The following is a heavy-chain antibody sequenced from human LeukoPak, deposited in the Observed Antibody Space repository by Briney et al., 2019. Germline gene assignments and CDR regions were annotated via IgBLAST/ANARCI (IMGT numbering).Heavy chain of an antibody. Sequence: ASVKVSCKASGGTFSSYAISWVRQAPGQGLEWMGGIIPIFGTANYAQKFQGRVTITADESTSTAYMELSSLRSEDTAVYYCARGMVRGVRPYYYYYMDVWGKGTTVTISS. J-gene: IGHJ6*03. D-gene: IGHD3-10*01. CDR3: ARGMVRGVRPYYYYYMDV. V-gene: IGHV1-69*13. CDR1: GGTFSSYA. CDR2: IIPIFGTA.